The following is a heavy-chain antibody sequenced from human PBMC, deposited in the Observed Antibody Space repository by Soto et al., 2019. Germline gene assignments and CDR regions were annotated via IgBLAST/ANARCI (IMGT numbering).Heavy chain of an antibody. J-gene: IGHJ6*02. CDR3: VKGTEHSSSSGIDV. CDR2: IWYDGGNK. D-gene: IGHD6-6*01. V-gene: IGHV3-30*02. CDR1: GFSFSSYG. Sequence: PGGSLTLSCAAAGFSFSSYGMHWVRQAPGKGLEWVAVIWYDGGNKYYADSVKGRFTISRDNSKSTLYLQMSSLRTEDTAVYYCVKGTEHSSSSGIDVWGQGTTVTVSS.